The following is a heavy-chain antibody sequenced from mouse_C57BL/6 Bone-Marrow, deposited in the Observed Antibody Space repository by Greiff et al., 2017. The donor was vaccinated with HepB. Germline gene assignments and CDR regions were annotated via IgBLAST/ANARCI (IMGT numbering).Heavy chain of an antibody. D-gene: IGHD2-10*02. CDR2: IHPNSGRT. CDR3: SRGEGYGCYYYAMDY. Sequence: QVQLQQPGAELVKPGASVKLSCKASGYTFTSYWMHWVKQRPGQGLEWIGMIHPNSGRTNYNEKFKSKATLTVDKSSSTAYMQLSSLTSEDSAVYYCSRGEGYGCYYYAMDYWGQGTSVTVSS. V-gene: IGHV1-64*01. CDR1: GYTFTSYW. J-gene: IGHJ4*01.